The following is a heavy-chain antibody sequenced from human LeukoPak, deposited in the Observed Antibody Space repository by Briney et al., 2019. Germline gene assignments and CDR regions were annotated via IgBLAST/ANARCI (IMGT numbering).Heavy chain of an antibody. J-gene: IGHJ4*02. D-gene: IGHD1-26*01. Sequence: ASVKVSCKASGYTFTTYGISWVRQAPGQGLEWTGWISVNSGNTNYAQKLQGRVTMTTDTSTSTAYMELRSLRSDDTAVCYCARDQRRVGGTRPGDYWGQGTLVTVSS. CDR2: ISVNSGNT. CDR3: ARDQRRVGGTRPGDY. V-gene: IGHV1-18*01. CDR1: GYTFTTYG.